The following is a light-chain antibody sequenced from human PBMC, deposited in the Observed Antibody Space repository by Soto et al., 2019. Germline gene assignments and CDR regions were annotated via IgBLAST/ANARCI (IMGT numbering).Light chain of an antibody. Sequence: QSVLTQPPSVSGAPGQRVTISCTGSSSNIGAGYDVHWYQQLPGTAPKLLIYGNSNRPSGVPDRFSGSKSDTSASLAITGLQAEDEADYYCQSYDSSLRSVFGGGTKLTVL. CDR2: GNS. J-gene: IGLJ2*01. V-gene: IGLV1-40*01. CDR1: SSNIGAGYD. CDR3: QSYDSSLRSV.